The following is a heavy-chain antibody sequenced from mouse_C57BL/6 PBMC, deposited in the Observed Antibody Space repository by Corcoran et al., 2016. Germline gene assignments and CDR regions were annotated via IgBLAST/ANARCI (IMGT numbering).Heavy chain of an antibody. CDR3: ARFITTVVAFDD. CDR2: INPNNGGT. D-gene: IGHD1-1*01. Sequence: EVQLQQSGPELVKPGASVKIPCKASGYTFTDYNMDWVKQSHGKSLEWIGDINPNNGGTIYNQKFKGKATLTVDKSSSTAYMELRSLTSEDTAVYYCARFITTVVAFDDWGQGTTLTVSS. CDR1: GYTFTDYN. V-gene: IGHV1-18*01. J-gene: IGHJ2*01.